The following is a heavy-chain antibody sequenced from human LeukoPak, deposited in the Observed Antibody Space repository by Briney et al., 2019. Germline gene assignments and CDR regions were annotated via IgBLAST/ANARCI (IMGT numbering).Heavy chain of an antibody. CDR3: ARASYDSSGYYADY. CDR2: IYAGGTT. CDR1: GFTVTNNY. D-gene: IGHD3-22*01. V-gene: IGHV3-66*01. J-gene: IGHJ4*02. Sequence: GGSLRLSCAASGFTVTNNYMSWVRQAPGKGLEWVSVIYAGGTTSYADSVKGRFTISRDSSKHTLYLQMNSLRADDTAVYYCARASYDSSGYYADYWGQGTLVTVSS.